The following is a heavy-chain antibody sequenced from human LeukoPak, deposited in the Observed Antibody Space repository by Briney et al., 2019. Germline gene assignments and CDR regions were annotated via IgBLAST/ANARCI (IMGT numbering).Heavy chain of an antibody. Sequence: GGSLRLSCAASGFTFSSYGMHWVRQAPGKGLEWVTFIQDDGSNKYYADSVEGRFTISRDKSKNTLYLHMNSLRAEDTAVYYCAKDHPPGIVAIGIFDYWGQGTLVTVPS. J-gene: IGHJ4*02. V-gene: IGHV3-30*02. CDR2: IQDDGSNK. CDR3: AKDHPPGIVAIGIFDY. D-gene: IGHD5-12*01. CDR1: GFTFSSYG.